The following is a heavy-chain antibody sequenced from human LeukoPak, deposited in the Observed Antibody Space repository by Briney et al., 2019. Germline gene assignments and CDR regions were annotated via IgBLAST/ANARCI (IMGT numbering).Heavy chain of an antibody. CDR2: ISYDGSNK. Sequence: PGRSLRLSCAASGFTFSSYAMHWVRQAPGKGLEWVAVISYDGSNKYYADSVKGRFTISRDNSKNTLYLQMNSLTSDDTAVYYCARDHSNWNYAPDFWGQGTLVIVSS. J-gene: IGHJ4*02. CDR1: GFTFSSYA. D-gene: IGHD1-7*01. V-gene: IGHV3-30*04. CDR3: ARDHSNWNYAPDF.